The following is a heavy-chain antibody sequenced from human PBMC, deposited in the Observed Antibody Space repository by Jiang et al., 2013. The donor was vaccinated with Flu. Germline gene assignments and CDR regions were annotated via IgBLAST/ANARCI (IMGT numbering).Heavy chain of an antibody. CDR2: IHHSGST. Sequence: LEWIGEIHHSGSTYYNPSLKSRITMSVDTSKNQFYLKLSSVTAADTAVYYCAGYLFALHYYDSSGYYFSNLNDAFDIWGQGTMVTVSS. J-gene: IGHJ3*02. V-gene: IGHV4-55*02. D-gene: IGHD3-22*01. CDR3: AGYLFALHYYDSSGYYFSNLNDAFDI.